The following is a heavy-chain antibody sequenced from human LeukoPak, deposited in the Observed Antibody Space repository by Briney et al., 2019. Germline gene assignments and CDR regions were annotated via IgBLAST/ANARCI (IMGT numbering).Heavy chain of an antibody. CDR1: GFTFSSYA. CDR3: AKDVLWLDYSSGWYPDGGFDY. V-gene: IGHV3-23*01. Sequence: GGSLRLSCAASGFTFSSYAMSWVRQAPGKGLEWVSAISGSGGSTYYADSVKGRFTISRDNSKNTLYLQMNSLRAEDTAVYYCAKDVLWLDYSSGWYPDGGFDYWGQGTLVTVSS. J-gene: IGHJ4*02. D-gene: IGHD6-19*01. CDR2: ISGSGGST.